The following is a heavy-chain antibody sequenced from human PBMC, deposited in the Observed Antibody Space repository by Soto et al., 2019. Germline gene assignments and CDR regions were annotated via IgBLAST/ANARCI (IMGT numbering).Heavy chain of an antibody. CDR2: ISSSSSYT. D-gene: IGHD3-10*01. Sequence: SLRLSCAASGFTFSDYYMSWIRQAPGKGLEWVSYISSSSSYTNYADSVKGRFTISRDNAKNSLYLQMNSLRAEDTAVYYCARGGPRPYYFDYWGQGTLVTVSS. CDR1: GFTFSDYY. CDR3: ARGGPRPYYFDY. V-gene: IGHV3-11*06. J-gene: IGHJ4*02.